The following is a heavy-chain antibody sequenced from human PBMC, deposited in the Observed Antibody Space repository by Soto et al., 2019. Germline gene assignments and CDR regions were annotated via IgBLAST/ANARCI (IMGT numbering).Heavy chain of an antibody. V-gene: IGHV1-58*01. CDR2: IVVGSGNT. CDR3: AAVPSDYSDSSGYYYAGYYFDY. J-gene: IGHJ4*01. D-gene: IGHD3-22*01. Sequence: ASVKVSCKASGFTFTSSAVQWVRQARGQRLEWIGWIVVGSGNTNYAQKFQERVTITRDMSTSTAYMELSSLRSEDTAVYYCAAVPSDYSDSSGYYYAGYYFDYWG. CDR1: GFTFTSSA.